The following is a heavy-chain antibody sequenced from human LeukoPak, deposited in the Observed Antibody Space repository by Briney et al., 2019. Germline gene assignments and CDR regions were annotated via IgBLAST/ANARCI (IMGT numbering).Heavy chain of an antibody. CDR2: ISGSSGST. V-gene: IGHV3-23*01. D-gene: IGHD6-13*01. CDR1: GFTFSNYD. J-gene: IGHJ4*02. Sequence: PGGSLRLSCGVSGFTFSNYDMSWLRQAPGKGLEWLSGISGSSGSTYYTDSMKGRFTISRDNSKDTLYLQMNSLRADDTAVYFCARAGQQLVPYYFNYWGQGILVTVSS. CDR3: ARAGQQLVPYYFNY.